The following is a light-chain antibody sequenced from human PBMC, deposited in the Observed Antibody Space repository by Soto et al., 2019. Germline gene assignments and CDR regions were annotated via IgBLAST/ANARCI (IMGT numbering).Light chain of an antibody. V-gene: IGKV3-20*01. J-gene: IGKJ3*01. CDR3: QQYTLSRFT. CDR2: GAS. Sequence: EIVLTQSPGTLSLSPGERATLSCRASQSVNSRYLAWYQQKPGQAPRLLIYGASSRATGIPDRFSGSVSGTDFSLTISRLEPEDFALYYCQQYTLSRFTFGPGTKVDIK. CDR1: QSVNSRY.